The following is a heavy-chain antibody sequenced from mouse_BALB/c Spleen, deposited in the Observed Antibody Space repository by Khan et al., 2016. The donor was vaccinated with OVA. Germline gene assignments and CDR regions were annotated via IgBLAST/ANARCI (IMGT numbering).Heavy chain of an antibody. Sequence: QVQLKESGPGLVAPSQTLSITCTVSGFSLISYGVHWVRQPPGKGLEWLGVIWAGGSTNHNSALMSRLSISKDNSKSQVFLKMNSLQTDDTAMYXCAKAFYYGAWFAYWGQGTLVTVSA. V-gene: IGHV2-9*02. D-gene: IGHD1-1*01. J-gene: IGHJ3*01. CDR2: IWAGGST. CDR1: GFSLISYG. CDR3: AKAFYYGAWFAY.